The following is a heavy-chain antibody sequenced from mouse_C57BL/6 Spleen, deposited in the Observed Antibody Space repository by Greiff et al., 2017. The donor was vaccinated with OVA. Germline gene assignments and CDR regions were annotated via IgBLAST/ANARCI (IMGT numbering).Heavy chain of an antibody. D-gene: IGHD3-2*02. J-gene: IGHJ3*01. CDR3: AKGSSGRGIAY. CDR1: GFNIKDYY. CDR2: IDPEDGET. Sequence: EVQVVESGAELVKPGASVKLSCTASGFNIKDYYMHWVKQRTEQGLEWIGRIDPEDGETKYAPKFQGKATITADTSSNTAYLQLSSLTAEDTAVYYCAKGSSGRGIAYWGQGTLVTVSA. V-gene: IGHV14-2*01.